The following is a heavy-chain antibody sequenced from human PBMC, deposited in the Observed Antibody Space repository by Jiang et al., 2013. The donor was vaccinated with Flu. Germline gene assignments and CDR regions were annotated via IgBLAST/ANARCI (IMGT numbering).Heavy chain of an antibody. Sequence: LLKPSETLSLTCTVSGGSIGSYYWTWIRQPPGKGLEWIGYVYHSGSTNYNPSLKSRVTISVDTSKNQFSLKLSSVTAADTAVYYCARVLCQGDSFLTGWFDPWGQGTLVTVSS. CDR1: GGSIGSYY. CDR3: ARVLCQGDSFLTGWFDP. D-gene: IGHD2-21*02. J-gene: IGHJ5*02. CDR2: VYHSGST. V-gene: IGHV4-59*12.